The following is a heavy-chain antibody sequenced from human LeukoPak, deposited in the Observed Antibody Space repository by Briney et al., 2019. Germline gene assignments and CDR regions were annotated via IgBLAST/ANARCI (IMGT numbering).Heavy chain of an antibody. D-gene: IGHD6-6*01. Sequence: TVKVSCKASGGTFSSYAISWVRQAPGQGREWMGRIIPILGIANYAQKFQGRVTITADKSTSTAYMELSSLRSEDTAVYYCARDRGSSPYFDYWGQGTLVTVSS. CDR2: IIPILGIA. CDR3: ARDRGSSPYFDY. CDR1: GGTFSSYA. V-gene: IGHV1-69*04. J-gene: IGHJ4*02.